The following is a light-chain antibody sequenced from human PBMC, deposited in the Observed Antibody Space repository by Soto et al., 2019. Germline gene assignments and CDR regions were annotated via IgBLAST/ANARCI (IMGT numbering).Light chain of an antibody. CDR2: DDS. V-gene: IGLV3-1*01. Sequence: SYELTQPPSVSVSPGQTASMTCSGDKLGGKYVCWYQQKPGQSPVLVIYDDSKRPSGIPERFSGSNSGNTATLTISGTQAMDEADYYCQAWDSSVVFGGGTQLTV. J-gene: IGLJ2*01. CDR1: KLGGKY. CDR3: QAWDSSVV.